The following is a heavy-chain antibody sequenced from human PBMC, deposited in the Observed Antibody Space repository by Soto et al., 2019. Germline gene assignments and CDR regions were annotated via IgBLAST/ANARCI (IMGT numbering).Heavy chain of an antibody. Sequence: EVQLVESGGGLVQPGGSLRLSCAASGFTVSSNYMSWVRQAPGKGLEWVSVIYSGGSTYYADSVKGRFTISRDNSTNTLYLQMSSLRAEDTAVYYCARDGRDYDSLTDYYLDFWGKGATVTVSS. D-gene: IGHD3-9*01. V-gene: IGHV3-66*01. CDR1: GFTVSSNY. J-gene: IGHJ6*03. CDR2: IYSGGST. CDR3: ARDGRDYDSLTDYYLDF.